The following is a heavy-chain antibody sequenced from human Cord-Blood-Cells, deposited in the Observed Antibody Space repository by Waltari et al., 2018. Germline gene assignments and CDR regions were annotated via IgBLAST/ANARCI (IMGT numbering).Heavy chain of an antibody. CDR1: GYTFTGYY. CDR2: INPNMGGT. Sequence: QVQLVQSGAEVKKPGASVKVSCKASGYTFTGYYMHWGPQAPGQGVGGMDWINPNMGGTNYAQKFQGRVTMTRDTSISTAYMELSRLRSDDTAVYYCARAQDIVVVPAATFDYWGQGTLVTVSS. V-gene: IGHV1-2*02. J-gene: IGHJ4*02. D-gene: IGHD2-2*01. CDR3: ARAQDIVVVPAATFDY.